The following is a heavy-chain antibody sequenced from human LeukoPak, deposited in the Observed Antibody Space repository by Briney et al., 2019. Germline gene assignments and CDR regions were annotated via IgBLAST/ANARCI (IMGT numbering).Heavy chain of an antibody. J-gene: IGHJ4*02. V-gene: IGHV1-2*02. D-gene: IGHD2-2*01. CDR1: GYTFTGYY. Sequence: ASVKVSCKASGYTFTGYYMHWVRQAPGQGLEWMGSINPNSGGTNYAQKFQGRVTMTRDTSISTAYMELSRLRSDDTAVYYCARDGLYCSSTSCYLYYFDYWGQGTLVTLSS. CDR3: ARDGLYCSSTSCYLYYFDY. CDR2: INPNSGGT.